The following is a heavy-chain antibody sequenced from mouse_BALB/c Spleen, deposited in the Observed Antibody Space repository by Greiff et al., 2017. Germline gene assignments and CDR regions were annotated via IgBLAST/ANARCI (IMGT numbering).Heavy chain of an antibody. V-gene: IGHV14-4*02. CDR1: GFNIKDYY. D-gene: IGHD2-4*01. Sequence: VQLQQSGAELVRSGASVKLSCTASGFNIKDYYMHWVKQRPEQGLEWIGWIDPENGDTEYAPKFQGKATMTADTSSNTAYLQLSSLTSEDTAVYYCTRYLITTSYWYFDVWGAGTTVTVSS. J-gene: IGHJ1*01. CDR3: TRYLITTSYWYFDV. CDR2: IDPENGDT.